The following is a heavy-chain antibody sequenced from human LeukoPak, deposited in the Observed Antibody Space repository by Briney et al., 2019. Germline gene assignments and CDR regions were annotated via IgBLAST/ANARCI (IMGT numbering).Heavy chain of an antibody. Sequence: QPGGSLRLSCAASGFTFSSYAMHWVRQAPGKGLEWVAVISYDGSNKYYADSVKGRFTISRDNSKNTLYLQMNSLRAEDTAVYYCARDCERIALMVPDVWGQGTTVTVSS. CDR2: ISYDGSNK. CDR1: GFTFSSYA. D-gene: IGHD2-8*01. J-gene: IGHJ6*02. V-gene: IGHV3-30-3*01. CDR3: ARDCERIALMVPDV.